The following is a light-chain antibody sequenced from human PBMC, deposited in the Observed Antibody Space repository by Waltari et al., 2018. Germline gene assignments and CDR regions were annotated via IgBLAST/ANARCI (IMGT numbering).Light chain of an antibody. CDR2: FDD. CDR1: SSNTGKNG. CDR3: STWDDSLNAWV. Sequence: QSVLTQPPSVSEAPRQRLTISCSGRSSNTGKNGLNWYQHLPGEAPKLLIFFDDLLPSWVSDRFSGSKSGTSASLAISGLQPQDEADYYCSTWDDSLNAWVFGGGTKLTVL. J-gene: IGLJ3*02. V-gene: IGLV1-36*01.